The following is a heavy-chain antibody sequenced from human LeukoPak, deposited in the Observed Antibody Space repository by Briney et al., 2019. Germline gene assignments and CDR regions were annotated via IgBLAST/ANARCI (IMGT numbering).Heavy chain of an antibody. CDR3: ARVHGDYRIDY. J-gene: IGHJ4*02. CDR1: GFTFSSYS. CDR2: ISGSSSDT. V-gene: IGHV3-21*01. Sequence: SGGSLRLSCAASGFTFSSYSMNWVRQALGKGLEWVSSISGSSSDTYYADSVKGRFTISRDNAKNSLYLQMNSLRAEDTAVYYCARVHGDYRIDYWGQGTLVTVSS. D-gene: IGHD4-17*01.